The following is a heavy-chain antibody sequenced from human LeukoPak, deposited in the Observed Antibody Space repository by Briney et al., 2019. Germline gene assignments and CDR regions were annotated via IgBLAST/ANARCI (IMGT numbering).Heavy chain of an antibody. CDR3: ARLEVGATHDY. V-gene: IGHV4-39*01. D-gene: IGHD1-26*01. J-gene: IGHJ4*02. CDR2: IYCSGST. Sequence: SETLSLTCTVSGGSISSSSYYWGWIRQPPGKGLEWIGSIYCSGSTYYNPSLKSRVTISVDTSKNQFALKLSSVTAADTALYYCARLEVGATHDYWGQGTLVTVSS. CDR1: GGSISSSSYY.